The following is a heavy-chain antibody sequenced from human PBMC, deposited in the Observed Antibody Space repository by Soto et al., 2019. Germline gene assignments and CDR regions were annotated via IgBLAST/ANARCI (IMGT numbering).Heavy chain of an antibody. J-gene: IGHJ4*02. CDR3: ARDPYYSGNYLQVGYFES. CDR2: INPSNDNT. Sequence: ASVKVSCKASNYTFSSFGISWMRQAPGQGLEWMGWINPSNDNTNYAQNLQGRVTLTTDTSTRTAYMELTSLRYDDTAVYYSARDPYYSGNYLQVGYFESWGQGTLVTVSS. D-gene: IGHD1-26*01. V-gene: IGHV1-18*01. CDR1: NYTFSSFG.